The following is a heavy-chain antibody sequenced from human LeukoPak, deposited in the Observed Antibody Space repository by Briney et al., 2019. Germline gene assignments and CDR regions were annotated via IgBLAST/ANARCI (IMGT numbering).Heavy chain of an antibody. CDR3: ARELAAVTHPFDY. Sequence: SGGSLRLSCAASGFTFSSYSMNWVRQAPGKGLEWVSSISSSSSYIYYADSVKGRFTISRDNAKNSLYLQMNSLGAEDTAVYYCARELAAVTHPFDYWGQGTLVTVSS. CDR2: ISSSSSYI. CDR1: GFTFSSYS. D-gene: IGHD6-25*01. J-gene: IGHJ4*02. V-gene: IGHV3-21*01.